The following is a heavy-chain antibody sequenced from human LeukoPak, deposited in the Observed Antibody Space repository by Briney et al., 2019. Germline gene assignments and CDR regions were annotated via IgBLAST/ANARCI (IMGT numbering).Heavy chain of an antibody. CDR3: ARGEGYDFWSGYYMLDY. CDR1: GGTFSSYA. J-gene: IGHJ4*02. V-gene: IGHV1-69*13. CDR2: IIPIFGTA. Sequence: SVKVSCKASGGTFSSYAISWVRQAPGQGLEWMGGIIPIFGTANYAQKFQGGVTITADESTSTAYMELSSLRSEDTAVYYCARGEGYDFWSGYYMLDYWGQGTLVTVSS. D-gene: IGHD3-3*01.